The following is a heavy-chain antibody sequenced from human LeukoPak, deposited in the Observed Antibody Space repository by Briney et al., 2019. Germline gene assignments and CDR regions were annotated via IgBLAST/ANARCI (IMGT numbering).Heavy chain of an antibody. V-gene: IGHV3-48*03. CDR1: GFTFSSYE. CDR2: ISSSSSTI. J-gene: IGHJ5*02. Sequence: GGSLRLSCAASGFTFSSYEMNWVRQAPGKGLEWVSYISSSSSTIYYADSVKGRFTISRDNAKNSLYLQMNSPRAEDTAVYYCARGRRYYYDSSSYSEDWFDPWGQGTLVTVSS. CDR3: ARGRRYYYDSSSYSEDWFDP. D-gene: IGHD3-22*01.